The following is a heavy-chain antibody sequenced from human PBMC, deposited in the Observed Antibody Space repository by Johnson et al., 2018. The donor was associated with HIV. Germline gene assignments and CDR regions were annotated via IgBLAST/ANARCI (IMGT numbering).Heavy chain of an antibody. V-gene: IGHV3-23*04. Sequence: EVQLVESGGGLVQPGGSLRLSCIASGFTFSSYAMSWVRQAPGKGLEWVSAISGSAGITYYADSVEGRFPISRANSRNTLYLQMNSLRTEDTAVYYCARESASSGRYSGAFDFWGQGTMVTVSS. CDR2: ISGSAGIT. D-gene: IGHD1-26*01. CDR3: ARESASSGRYSGAFDF. CDR1: GFTFSSYA. J-gene: IGHJ3*01.